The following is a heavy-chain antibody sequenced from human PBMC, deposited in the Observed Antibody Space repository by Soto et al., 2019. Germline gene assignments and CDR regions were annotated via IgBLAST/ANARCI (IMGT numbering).Heavy chain of an antibody. D-gene: IGHD2-15*01. CDR3: ARVRVRGVVVAAYFDY. V-gene: IGHV1-3*01. J-gene: IGHJ4*02. Sequence: QVQLVQSGAEVKKPGASVKGSCKASGYTFTSYAMHWVRQAPGQRLEWMGWINAGNGNTKYSQKFQGRVTITRDTSASTAYMELSSLRSEDTAVYYCARVRVRGVVVAAYFDYWGQGTLVTVSS. CDR2: INAGNGNT. CDR1: GYTFTSYA.